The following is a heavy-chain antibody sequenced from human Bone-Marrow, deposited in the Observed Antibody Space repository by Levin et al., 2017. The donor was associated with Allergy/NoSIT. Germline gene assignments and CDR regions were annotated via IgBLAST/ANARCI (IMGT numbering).Heavy chain of an antibody. CDR1: GFTFSAYG. J-gene: IGHJ4*02. D-gene: IGHD3-10*01. CDR2: IWYDGTNK. CDR3: ARDLRLTMAQGVGYFDY. V-gene: IGHV3-33*01. Sequence: GESLKISCAASGFTFSAYGMHWVRQAPGKGLEWVAVIWYDGTNKNYVDSVKGRFTISRDNSQSTLYLQMNSLRAEDTAVYYCARDLRLTMAQGVGYFDYWGQGTLVTVSS.